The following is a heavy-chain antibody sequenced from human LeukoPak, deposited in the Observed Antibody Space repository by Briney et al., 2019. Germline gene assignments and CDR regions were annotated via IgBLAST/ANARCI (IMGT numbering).Heavy chain of an antibody. CDR1: GGSISSGSYY. CDR3: ARGVAAAVYDAFDN. CDR2: IYTSGST. D-gene: IGHD6-13*01. Sequence: SETLSLTCTVSGGSISSGSYYWSWIRQPAGKGLEWIGRIYTSGSTNYNPSLKSRVTISVDTSKNQFSLKLSSVTAADTAVYYCARGVAAAVYDAFDNWGQGTMVTVSS. J-gene: IGHJ3*02. V-gene: IGHV4-61*02.